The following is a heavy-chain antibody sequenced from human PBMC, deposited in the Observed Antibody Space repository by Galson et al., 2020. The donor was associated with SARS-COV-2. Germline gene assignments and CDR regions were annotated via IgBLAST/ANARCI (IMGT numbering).Heavy chain of an antibody. CDR3: ARDYRFYYSVDY. V-gene: IGHV3-33*01. J-gene: IGHJ4*02. CDR2: IWYDGSNK. CDR1: GFTFSSYC. Sequence: TAESLTLSCAASGFTFSSYCMHWVRQPPGKGLEWVAVIWYDGSNKYYPDSVKGRFTISRDNSKNTLYLQMNSLRAEDTAVYYCARDYRFYYSVDYWGQGTLVTVSS. D-gene: IGHD3-22*01.